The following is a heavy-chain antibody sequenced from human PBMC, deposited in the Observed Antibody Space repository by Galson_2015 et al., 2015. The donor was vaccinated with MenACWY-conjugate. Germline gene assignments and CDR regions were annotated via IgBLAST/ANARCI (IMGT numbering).Heavy chain of an antibody. Sequence: SVKVSCKASGYTFTTYYMHWMRQAPGQGLEWMGRIDPGSGGTDFAQKFQGRVTMTRDTSISTAYMEFSRLRSDDTAVYYCAREDMSRGSGYDFDFWGQGTLVTVSP. V-gene: IGHV1-2*06. D-gene: IGHD5-12*01. J-gene: IGHJ4*02. CDR2: IDPGSGGT. CDR1: GYTFTTYY. CDR3: AREDMSRGSGYDFDF.